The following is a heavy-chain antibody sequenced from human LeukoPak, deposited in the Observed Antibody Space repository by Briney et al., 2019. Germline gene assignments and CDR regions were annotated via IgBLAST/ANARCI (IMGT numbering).Heavy chain of an antibody. CDR1: GGSISSSSAY. CDR2: IYYSKNT. D-gene: IGHD5-18*01. Sequence: KSSETPSLTCTVSGGSISSSSAYWGWIRQPPGKGLEWIGSIYYSKNTYYNPSLKSRVTISADTSKNQFSLTLGSVSATDTAVYYCVSPRGFSYGYFDYWGQGTLVTVSS. J-gene: IGHJ4*02. V-gene: IGHV4-39*01. CDR3: VSPRGFSYGYFDY.